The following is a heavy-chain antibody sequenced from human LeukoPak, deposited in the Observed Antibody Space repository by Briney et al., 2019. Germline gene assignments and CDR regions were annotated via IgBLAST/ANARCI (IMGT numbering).Heavy chain of an antibody. CDR3: ARIPGDYGDYPFNY. CDR2: MNPNSGST. V-gene: IGHV1-8*01. Sequence: ASVKVSCKASGYTFTNYDFNWMRQATGQGLEWMGWMNPNSGSTGCAQKFQGRVTMTRDTSISTAYMELSRLRSDDTAVYYCARIPGDYGDYPFNYWGQGALVTVSS. J-gene: IGHJ4*02. CDR1: GYTFTNYD. D-gene: IGHD4-17*01.